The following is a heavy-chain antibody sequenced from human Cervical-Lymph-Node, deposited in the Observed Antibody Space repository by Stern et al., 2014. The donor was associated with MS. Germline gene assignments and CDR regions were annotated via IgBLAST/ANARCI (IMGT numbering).Heavy chain of an antibody. CDR2: TSGSGDST. V-gene: IGHV3-23*04. CDR1: GFTFSSYA. J-gene: IGHJ4*02. D-gene: IGHD3-3*01. Sequence: VQLVESGGGFVQPGGSLRLSCAASGFTFSSYAMTWVRQAPGKGLEWVSFTSGSGDSTYHAESVKGRFTISRDNSKDTLYLQMNSLRAEDTAVYYCAKGGGFLVTPTICSVWGRGTLVTVSS. CDR3: AKGGGFLVTPTICSV.